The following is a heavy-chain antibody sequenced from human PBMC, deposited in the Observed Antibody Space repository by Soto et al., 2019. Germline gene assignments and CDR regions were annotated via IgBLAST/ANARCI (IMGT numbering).Heavy chain of an antibody. D-gene: IGHD6-19*01. CDR2: IIPIFATV. J-gene: IGHJ4*02. CDR1: GGSFSSNP. V-gene: IGHV1-69*01. Sequence: QVQLVQSGSEVKKPGSSVKVSCKASGGSFSSNPISWVRQAPGQGLEWMAGIIPIFATVHYAEKFQGRVTITADELTSSAYMELTRRRSEDTAVYFGARGGWGYLSDPRDYFHYWAQGPLVTVSS. CDR3: ARGGWGYLSDPRDYFHY.